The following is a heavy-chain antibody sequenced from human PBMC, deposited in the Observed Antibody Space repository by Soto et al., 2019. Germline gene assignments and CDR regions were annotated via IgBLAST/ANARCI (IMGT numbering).Heavy chain of an antibody. D-gene: IGHD6-6*01. V-gene: IGHV3-30*18. CDR1: GFTFSSYG. J-gene: IGHJ6*02. Sequence: GSLRLSCAASGFTFSSYGMHWARQAPGKGLEWVAVISYDGSNKYYADSVKGRFTISRDNSKNTLYLQMNSLRAEDTAVYYCAKPREQLAYYYYGMDVWGQGTTVTVSS. CDR2: ISYDGSNK. CDR3: AKPREQLAYYYYGMDV.